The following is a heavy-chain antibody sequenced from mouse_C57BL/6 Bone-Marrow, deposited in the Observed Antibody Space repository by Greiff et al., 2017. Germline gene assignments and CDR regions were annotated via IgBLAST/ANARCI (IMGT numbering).Heavy chain of an antibody. CDR2: IYPGDGDT. D-gene: IGHD2-5*01. Sequence: QVQLQQSGPELVKPGASVKISCKASGYAFSSSWMNWVKQRPGKGLEWIGRIYPGDGDTNYNGKFKGKATLTADKSSSTAYMQLSSLTSEDSAVYFCARSRACYRNFHWYFDVWGTGTTVTVSS. J-gene: IGHJ1*03. V-gene: IGHV1-82*01. CDR3: ARSRACYRNFHWYFDV. CDR1: GYAFSSSW.